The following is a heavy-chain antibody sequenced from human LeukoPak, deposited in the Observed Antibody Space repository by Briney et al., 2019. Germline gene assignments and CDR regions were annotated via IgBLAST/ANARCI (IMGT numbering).Heavy chain of an antibody. Sequence: GGSLRLSCAASGFTFHTYVMNWVRQAPGKGLEWVSSISSSSSYMYYADSVQGRFTISRDNAKNSLYLEMNSLRAEDTAVYYCARKCAGGSCYAFDYWGQGTLVTVSS. D-gene: IGHD2-15*01. CDR1: GFTFHTYV. J-gene: IGHJ4*02. CDR2: ISSSSSYM. CDR3: ARKCAGGSCYAFDY. V-gene: IGHV3-21*01.